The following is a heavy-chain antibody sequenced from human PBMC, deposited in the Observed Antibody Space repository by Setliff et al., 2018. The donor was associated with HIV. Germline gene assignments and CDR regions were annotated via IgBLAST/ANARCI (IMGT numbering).Heavy chain of an antibody. Sequence: ASVKVSCKASGYTFTSYAIHWVRQAPGQRLEWMGWINAGNGNTNYAQKLQDRVTMTTDTSTSTAYMGLRSLRSDDTAVYCCARILVGVDDAFDIWGQGTMVTVSS. V-gene: IGHV1-3*01. CDR3: ARILVGVDDAFDI. J-gene: IGHJ3*02. CDR2: INAGNGNT. D-gene: IGHD1-26*01. CDR1: GYTFTSYA.